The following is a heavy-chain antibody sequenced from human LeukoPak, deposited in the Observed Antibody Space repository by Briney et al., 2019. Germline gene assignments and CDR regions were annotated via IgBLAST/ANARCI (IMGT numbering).Heavy chain of an antibody. J-gene: IGHJ2*01. CDR3: ARSIAAAGTKHWYFDL. V-gene: IGHV4-30-4*08. D-gene: IGHD6-13*01. CDR1: GGSISSGDYY. Sequence: SQTLSLTCTVSGGSISSGDYYWSWIRQPPGKGLEWIGYIYYSGSTYYNPSLKSRVTISVDTSKNQFSLKLSSVTAADTAVYYCARSIAAAGTKHWYFDLWGRGTLVTVSS. CDR2: IYYSGST.